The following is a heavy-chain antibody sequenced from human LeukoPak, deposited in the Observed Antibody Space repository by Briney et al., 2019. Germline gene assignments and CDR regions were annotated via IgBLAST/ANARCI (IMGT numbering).Heavy chain of an antibody. Sequence: ASVKVSCKASGYTFTSYDINWVRQATGQGLGWMGWMNPNSGNTGYAQKFQGRVTMTRNTSISTAYMELSSLRSEDTAVYYCARNLHHIVVVTAIPDGMDVWGQGTTVTVSS. CDR2: MNPNSGNT. D-gene: IGHD2-21*02. J-gene: IGHJ6*02. CDR1: GYTFTSYD. V-gene: IGHV1-8*01. CDR3: ARNLHHIVVVTAIPDGMDV.